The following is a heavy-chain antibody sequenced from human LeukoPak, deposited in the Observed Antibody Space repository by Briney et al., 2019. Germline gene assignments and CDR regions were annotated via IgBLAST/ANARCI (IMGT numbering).Heavy chain of an antibody. CDR3: AREKSL. V-gene: IGHV3-53*01. J-gene: IGHJ4*02. Sequence: GGSLRLSCAASGFTVSSNYMSWVRQAPGKGLEWVSLIYGAGGTYYADSVKGRFTISRDNSKNTVYLQMNSLRAEDTAVYYCAREKSLWGQGTLVTVSS. CDR1: GFTVSSNY. CDR2: IYGAGGT.